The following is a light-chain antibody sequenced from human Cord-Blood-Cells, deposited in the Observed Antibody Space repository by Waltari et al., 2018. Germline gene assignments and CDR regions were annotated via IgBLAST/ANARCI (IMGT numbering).Light chain of an antibody. J-gene: IGLJ3*02. V-gene: IGLV1-44*01. CDR1: TSNIGSNT. Sequence: QSVLTQPPPASGTPGQRVTLPCSGSTSNIGSNTVTWYQQLPGTAPKLLIYSNNQRPSGVPDRFSGSKSGTSASLAISGLQSEDEADYYCAAWDDSLNGPVFGGGTKLTVL. CDR3: AAWDDSLNGPV. CDR2: SNN.